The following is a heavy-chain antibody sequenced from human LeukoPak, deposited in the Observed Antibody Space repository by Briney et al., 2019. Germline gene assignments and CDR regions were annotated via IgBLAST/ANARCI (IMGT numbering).Heavy chain of an antibody. CDR1: GGSFSGYY. J-gene: IGHJ4*02. Sequence: SETLSLTCAVYGGSFSGYYWSWIRQPPGKGLEWIGEIYHSGATNYNPSLKSRVTMLLDKSKNQFSLKLNSVTAADTAVYYCARNGGNSDYDYWGQGTLVTVSA. CDR3: ARNGGNSDYDY. V-gene: IGHV4-34*10. CDR2: IYHSGAT. D-gene: IGHD4-23*01.